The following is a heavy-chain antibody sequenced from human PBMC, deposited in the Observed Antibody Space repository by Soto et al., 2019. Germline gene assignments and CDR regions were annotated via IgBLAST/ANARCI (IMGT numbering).Heavy chain of an antibody. D-gene: IGHD3-3*01. V-gene: IGHV3-30*18. CDR1: GFTFSSYG. Sequence: QVQLVESGGGVVQPGRSLRLSCAASGFTFSSYGMHWVRQAPGKGLEWVAVISYDGSNKYYADSVKGRFTISRDNSKNXXYLQMNSLRAEDTAVYYCAKDLRITIFGVVTRLNYWGQGTLVTVSS. CDR3: AKDLRITIFGVVTRLNY. J-gene: IGHJ4*02. CDR2: ISYDGSNK.